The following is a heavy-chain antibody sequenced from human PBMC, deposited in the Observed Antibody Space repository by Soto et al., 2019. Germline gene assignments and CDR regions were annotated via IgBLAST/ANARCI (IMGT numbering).Heavy chain of an antibody. CDR1: GGSISSYY. D-gene: IGHD3-3*01. CDR2: VYYSGTA. Sequence: SETLSLTCTVSGGSISSYYWSWIRQPPGKGLEWIGYVYYSGTANYNPSLKSRVTISVDTSKNQFSLRLSSVTAADTALYYCAREFGITVFDYWGQGALVTVSS. J-gene: IGHJ4*02. CDR3: AREFGITVFDY. V-gene: IGHV4-59*01.